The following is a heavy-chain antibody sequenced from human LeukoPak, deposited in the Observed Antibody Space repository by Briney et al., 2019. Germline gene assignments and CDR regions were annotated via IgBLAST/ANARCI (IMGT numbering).Heavy chain of an antibody. Sequence: ASVKVSCKASGYTFTSYGISWVRQAPGQGLEWMGWISAYNGNTNYAQKLQGRVTMTTDTSTSTAYMELSSLRSEDTAVYYCARDPLRIYDSSGYYTDYWGQGTLVTVSS. CDR3: ARDPLRIYDSSGYYTDY. V-gene: IGHV1-18*01. CDR2: ISAYNGNT. J-gene: IGHJ4*02. CDR1: GYTFTSYG. D-gene: IGHD3-22*01.